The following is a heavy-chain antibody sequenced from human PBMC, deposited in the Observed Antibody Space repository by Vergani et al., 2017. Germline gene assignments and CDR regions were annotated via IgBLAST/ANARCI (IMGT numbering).Heavy chain of an antibody. D-gene: IGHD3-22*01. CDR3: AGPQGTSAYYYGGFDY. V-gene: IGHV3-23*04. CDR2: ISSDGGST. Sequence: VQLVESGGGVVQPGGSLRLSCVASGFTFTAHGLNWVRQAPGKGLEWVSTISSDGGSTYYADSVKGRFTISRDNSKNTLSLQMNSLTAEDTAIYYCAGPQGTSAYYYGGFDYWGQGILVTVSS. CDR1: GFTFTAHG. J-gene: IGHJ4*02.